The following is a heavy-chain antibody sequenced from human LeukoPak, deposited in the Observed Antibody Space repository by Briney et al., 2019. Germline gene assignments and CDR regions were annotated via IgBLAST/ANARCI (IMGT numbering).Heavy chain of an antibody. CDR2: MNPNSGNT. D-gene: IGHD2-2*01. V-gene: IGHV1-8*01. CDR3: ARGEYPLLGATWFAP. CDR1: GYTLTSYD. Sequence: GASVKVSCKASGYTLTSYDINWVRQATGEGLEWTGWMNPNSGNTGCAEKLEGRVTMTRNTSISTAYMELSSLRSEDTAVYYCARGEYPLLGATWFAPWGQGTVVTVSS. J-gene: IGHJ5*02.